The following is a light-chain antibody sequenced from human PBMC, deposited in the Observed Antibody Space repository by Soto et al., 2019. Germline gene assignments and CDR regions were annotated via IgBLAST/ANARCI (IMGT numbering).Light chain of an antibody. CDR2: DDD. J-gene: IGLJ2*01. V-gene: IGLV3-21*02. CDR3: QVWDTSSEHVV. CDR1: NIGSKS. Sequence: SYVLTQPPSVSVAPGQTARITCGGTNIGSKSVHWYQQKPGQAPVLVVYDDDDRPSGIPERVSGSNSGNTATLTISRVEAGDEADYHCQVWDTSSEHVVFGGGTKVTVL.